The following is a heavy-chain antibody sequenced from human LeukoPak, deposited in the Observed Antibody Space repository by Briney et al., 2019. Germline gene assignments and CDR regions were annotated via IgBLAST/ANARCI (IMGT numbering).Heavy chain of an antibody. D-gene: IGHD1-26*01. CDR3: ARDPGMYSGSYYYFDY. CDR1: GYSFTAFY. CDR2: ISAYNGNT. J-gene: IGHJ4*02. Sequence: GASVKVSCKTSGYSFTAFYIHWVRQAPGQGLEWMGWISAYNGNTNYAQKLQGRVTMTTDTSTSTAYMEVRSLRSDDTAVYYCARDPGMYSGSYYYFDYWGQGTLVTVSS. V-gene: IGHV1-18*04.